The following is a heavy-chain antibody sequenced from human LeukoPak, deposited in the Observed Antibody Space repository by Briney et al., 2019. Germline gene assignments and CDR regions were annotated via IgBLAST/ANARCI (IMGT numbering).Heavy chain of an antibody. Sequence: GSLRLSCAASEFSVGSNYMTWVRQPPGKGLEWIGEINHSGSTNYNPSLKSRVTISVDTSKNQFSLKLSSVTAADTAVYYCARGRRITIFGVVTGSAWFDPWGQGTLVTVSS. D-gene: IGHD3-3*01. V-gene: IGHV4-34*01. CDR1: EFSVGSNY. CDR2: INHSGST. CDR3: ARGRRITIFGVVTGSAWFDP. J-gene: IGHJ5*02.